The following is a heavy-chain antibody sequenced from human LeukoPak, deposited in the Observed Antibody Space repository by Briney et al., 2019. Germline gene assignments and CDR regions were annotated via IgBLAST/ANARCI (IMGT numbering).Heavy chain of an antibody. CDR1: GFTFSSYS. V-gene: IGHV3-21*01. CDR2: ISSSSSYI. Sequence: GGSLRLSCAASGFTFSSYSMNWVRQAPGKGLEWVSSISSSSSYIYYADSVKGRFTISRDNAKNLLYLQMNSLRAEDTAVYYCARGGYSSSWFDYWGQGTLVTVSS. CDR3: ARGGYSSSWFDY. D-gene: IGHD6-13*01. J-gene: IGHJ4*02.